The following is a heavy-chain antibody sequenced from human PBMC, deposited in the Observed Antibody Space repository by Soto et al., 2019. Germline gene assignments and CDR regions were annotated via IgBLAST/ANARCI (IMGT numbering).Heavy chain of an antibody. J-gene: IGHJ4*02. CDR2: ISGSGGST. V-gene: IGHV3-23*01. Sequence: GGTPRITCAHTRINFSSYALSWVLQASGKGLEWVSAISGSGGSTDYADSVKGRFTISRDNSKNMLYLQMTSLRAEDTAVYYCAKWAGTRDYWGQGTLVTVSS. CDR3: AKWAGTRDY. D-gene: IGHD1-1*01. CDR1: RINFSSYA.